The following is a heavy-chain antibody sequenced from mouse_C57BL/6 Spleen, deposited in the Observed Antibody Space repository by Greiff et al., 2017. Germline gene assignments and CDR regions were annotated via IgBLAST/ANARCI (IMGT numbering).Heavy chain of an antibody. Sequence: QVQLKQSGAELVRPGSSVKLSCKASGYTFTSYWMDWVKQRPGQGLEWIGNIYPSDSETHYNQKFKDTATLTVDKSSSTAYMQLSSLTSEDSAVYYCARRGGSGYYAMDYWGQGTSVTVSS. CDR3: ARRGGSGYYAMDY. V-gene: IGHV1-61*01. D-gene: IGHD3-2*02. CDR1: GYTFTSYW. CDR2: IYPSDSET. J-gene: IGHJ4*01.